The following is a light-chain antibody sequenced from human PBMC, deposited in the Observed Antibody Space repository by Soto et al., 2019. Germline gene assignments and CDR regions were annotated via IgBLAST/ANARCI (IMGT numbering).Light chain of an antibody. V-gene: IGKV1-39*01. Sequence: DIQMTQSPSSLSASVGDRVTITCRASQTISTSLNWYQQNPGKAPKLLIYAASSFENGVPSRFSGSGSGTDFTVTISSLQPEDFATYYCQQSSDIPYTFGQGTNLEIK. J-gene: IGKJ2*01. CDR1: QTISTS. CDR3: QQSSDIPYT. CDR2: AAS.